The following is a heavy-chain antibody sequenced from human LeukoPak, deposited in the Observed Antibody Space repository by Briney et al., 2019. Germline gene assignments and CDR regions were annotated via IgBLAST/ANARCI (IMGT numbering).Heavy chain of an antibody. D-gene: IGHD3-22*01. Sequence: GGSLRLSCAASGFTFDDYGMSWVRPAPGKGLEWVSGINWNGGSTGYADSVKGRFTISRDNAKNSLYLQMNSLRAEDTALYYCARAPTYYDNSDFDYWGQGTLVTVSS. J-gene: IGHJ4*02. CDR1: GFTFDDYG. CDR2: INWNGGST. CDR3: ARAPTYYDNSDFDY. V-gene: IGHV3-20*04.